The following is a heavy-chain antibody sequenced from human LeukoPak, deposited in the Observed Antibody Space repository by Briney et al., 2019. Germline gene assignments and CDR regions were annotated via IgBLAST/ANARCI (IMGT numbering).Heavy chain of an antibody. Sequence: GGSLRLSCAASGFTFSSYGMHWVRQAPGKGLEWVSSISSSSSYIYYADSVKGRLTISRDNAKNSLYLQMNSLRAEDTAVYYCARRGYCSSTSCRAGNYYYYYMDVWGKGTTVTVSS. J-gene: IGHJ6*03. CDR2: ISSSSSYI. CDR1: GFTFSSYG. V-gene: IGHV3-21*01. D-gene: IGHD2-2*01. CDR3: ARRGYCSSTSCRAGNYYYYYMDV.